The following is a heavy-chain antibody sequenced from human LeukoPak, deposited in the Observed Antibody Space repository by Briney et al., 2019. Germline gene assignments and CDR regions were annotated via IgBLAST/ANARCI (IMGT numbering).Heavy chain of an antibody. Sequence: NASETLSLTCSVSGDSVTSYYWSWIRQPPGKGLEWIGYVSSDGTTNYTPSLRSRVIMSVDTAKNHISLSLTSLTAADTAIYYCARLDCTGHGCYNHWGQGTLVTVSS. CDR3: ARLDCTGHGCYNH. CDR2: VSSDGTT. V-gene: IGHV4-59*08. D-gene: IGHD2-8*02. CDR1: GDSVTSYY. J-gene: IGHJ4*02.